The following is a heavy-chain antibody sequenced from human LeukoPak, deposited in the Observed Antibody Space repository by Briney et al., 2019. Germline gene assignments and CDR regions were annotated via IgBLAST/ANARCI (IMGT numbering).Heavy chain of an antibody. J-gene: IGHJ3*02. Sequence: GGSLRLSCAASGFTFSSYWMSWVRQAPGKGLEWVANTKQDGGEKYYVDSVKGRFAISRDNAKNSLYLQMNSLRAEDTAVYYCARDRGVYGKDAFDIWGQGTMVTVSS. V-gene: IGHV3-7*01. CDR1: GFTFSSYW. D-gene: IGHD3-10*01. CDR3: ARDRGVYGKDAFDI. CDR2: TKQDGGEK.